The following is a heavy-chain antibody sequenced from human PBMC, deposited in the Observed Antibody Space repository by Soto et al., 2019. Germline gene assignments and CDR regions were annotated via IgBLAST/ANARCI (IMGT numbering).Heavy chain of an antibody. CDR2: TYYRSKWYY. D-gene: IGHD4-17*01. CDR3: ARSSTTVIITAFDL. CDR1: GDSVSANSAA. J-gene: IGHJ2*01. Sequence: QVQLQQSGPGLVKPSQTLSLTCAISGDSVSANSAAWSWIRQSPSRGLEWLGRTYYRSKWYYDYAVSVVSRVTINPDTSKNQFSLQLNSVTPDDTGVYYCARSSTTVIITAFDLWGRGTLVTVSS. V-gene: IGHV6-1*01.